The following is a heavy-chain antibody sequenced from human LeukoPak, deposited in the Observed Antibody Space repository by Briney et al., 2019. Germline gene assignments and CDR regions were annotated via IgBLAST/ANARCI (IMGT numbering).Heavy chain of an antibody. Sequence: GGSLRLSCAASGFTFSSYAMSWVRQAPGKGREWVSASSGSGGSTYYADSVKGRFTISRDNSKNTLYLQMNSLRAEDTAVYYCARPLLRGHDAFDIWGQGTMVTVSS. V-gene: IGHV3-23*01. CDR2: SSGSGGST. CDR3: ARPLLRGHDAFDI. J-gene: IGHJ3*02. D-gene: IGHD1-26*01. CDR1: GFTFSSYA.